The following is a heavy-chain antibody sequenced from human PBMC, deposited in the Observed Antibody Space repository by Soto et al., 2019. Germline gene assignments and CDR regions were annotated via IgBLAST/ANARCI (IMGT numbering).Heavy chain of an antibody. CDR3: AKDRGYSYGYGYYYYGMDV. Sequence: EVQLLESGGGLVQPGGSLRLSCAASGFTFSSYAMSWVRQAPGKGLEWVSAVSGSGGRTYYADSVKGRFTISRDNSKNTLYLQMNSLRAEDTAVYYCAKDRGYSYGYGYYYYGMDVWGQGTTVTVSS. CDR1: GFTFSSYA. V-gene: IGHV3-23*01. J-gene: IGHJ6*02. CDR2: VSGSGGRT. D-gene: IGHD5-18*01.